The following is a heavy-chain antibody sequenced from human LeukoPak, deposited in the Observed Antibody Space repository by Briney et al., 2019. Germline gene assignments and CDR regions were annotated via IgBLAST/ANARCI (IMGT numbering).Heavy chain of an antibody. V-gene: IGHV7-4-1*02. CDR2: INTNTGNP. CDR1: GYTFTSYA. CDR3: ARDALQWLDWYFDL. D-gene: IGHD6-19*01. Sequence: ASVKVSCKASGYTFTSYAMNWVRQAPGQGLEWMGWINTNTGNPTYAQGFTGRFVFSLDTSVSTAYLQISSLKAEDTAVYYCARDALQWLDWYFDLWGRGTLVTVSS. J-gene: IGHJ2*01.